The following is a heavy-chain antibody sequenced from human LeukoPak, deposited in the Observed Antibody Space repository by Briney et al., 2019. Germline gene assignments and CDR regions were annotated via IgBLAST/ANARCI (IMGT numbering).Heavy chain of an antibody. D-gene: IGHD2/OR15-2a*01. Sequence: GGSLRLSCAASGFTFSSYSMNWVRQAPGKGPEWVSSISSSSSYIYYADSVKGRFTISRDNAKNPLYLQMNSLRAEDTAVYYCAREDVIATSPYYYYYYGMDVWGQGTTVTVSS. CDR2: ISSSSSYI. CDR1: GFTFSSYS. V-gene: IGHV3-21*01. J-gene: IGHJ6*02. CDR3: AREDVIATSPYYYYYYGMDV.